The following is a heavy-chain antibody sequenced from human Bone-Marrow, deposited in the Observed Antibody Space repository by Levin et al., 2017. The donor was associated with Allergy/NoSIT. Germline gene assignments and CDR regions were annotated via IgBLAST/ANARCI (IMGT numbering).Heavy chain of an antibody. CDR2: IYYSGST. Sequence: SETLSLTCTVSGGSISSSSYYWGWIRQPPGKGLEWIGSIYYSGSTYYNPSLKSRVTISVDTSKNQFSLKLSSVTAADTAVYYCGGGGDSNWFDPWGQGTLVTVSS. V-gene: IGHV4-39*01. CDR3: GGGGDSNWFDP. J-gene: IGHJ5*02. D-gene: IGHD2-21*02. CDR1: GGSISSSSYY.